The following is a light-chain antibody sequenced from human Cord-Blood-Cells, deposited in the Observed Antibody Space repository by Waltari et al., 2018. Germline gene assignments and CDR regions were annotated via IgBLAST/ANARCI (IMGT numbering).Light chain of an antibody. J-gene: IGLJ3*02. V-gene: IGLV2-14*01. CDR3: SSYTSSNWV. CDR1: SRDVGGSHY. Sequence: QSALTQPASVSGSPGQSVTISCTGTSRDVGGSHYVSWYQQHPGKAPKLMIYDVSNRPSGVSNRFSGSKSGNTASLTISGLQAEDEADYYCSSYTSSNWVFGGGTKLTVL. CDR2: DVS.